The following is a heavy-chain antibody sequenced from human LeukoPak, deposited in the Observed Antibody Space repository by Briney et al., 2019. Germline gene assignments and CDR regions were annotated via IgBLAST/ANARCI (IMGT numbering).Heavy chain of an antibody. Sequence: KSSETLSLTCTVSGGSISSGSYYWSWIRQPAGKGLEWIGRIYTSGSTNYNPSLKSRVTISVDTSKNQFSLKLSSVTAADTAVYYCARRRFEGYCSSTSCYTGEYFQHWGQGTLVTVSS. CDR2: IYTSGST. D-gene: IGHD2-2*02. CDR1: GGSISSGSYY. CDR3: ARRRFEGYCSSTSCYTGEYFQH. J-gene: IGHJ1*01. V-gene: IGHV4-61*02.